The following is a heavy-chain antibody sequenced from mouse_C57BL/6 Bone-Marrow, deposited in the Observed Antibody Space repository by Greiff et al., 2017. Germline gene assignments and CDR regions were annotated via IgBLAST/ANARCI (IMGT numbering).Heavy chain of an antibody. J-gene: IGHJ1*03. V-gene: IGHV1-64*01. CDR2: IHPNSGST. CDR1: GYTFTSYW. D-gene: IGHD1-1*01. CDR3: ARSTTGLV. Sequence: QVQLLQPGAELVKPGASVKLSCKASGYTFTSYWMHWVQQRPGQGLEWIGMIHPNSGSTNYNEKFKSKATLAVDKSSSTAYMQRSSLTSEDSAVYYCARSTTGLVWGTGTTVTVSS.